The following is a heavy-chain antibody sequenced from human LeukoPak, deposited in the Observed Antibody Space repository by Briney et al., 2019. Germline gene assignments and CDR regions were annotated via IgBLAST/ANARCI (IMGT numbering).Heavy chain of an antibody. CDR1: GGTFSSYA. CDR3: ARDGYSGYDLYY. D-gene: IGHD5-12*01. J-gene: IGHJ4*02. CDR2: IIPIFGTA. V-gene: IGHV1-69*05. Sequence: SVKVSCKASGGTFSSYAISWVRQAPGQGLEWMGRIIPIFGTANYAQKFQGRVTITTDESTSTAYMELSRLRSEDTAVYYCARDGYSGYDLYYWGQGTLVTVSS.